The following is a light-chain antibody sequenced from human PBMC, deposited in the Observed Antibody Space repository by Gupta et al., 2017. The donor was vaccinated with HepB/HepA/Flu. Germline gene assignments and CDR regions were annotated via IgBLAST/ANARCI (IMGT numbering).Light chain of an antibody. Sequence: DIQMTQSPSSLSASVGGRVTIACQASQDISKYLNWYQRKPGKAPKLLIYDASNLETGVPSRFSGSGSGTDFTFTISSLQPEDIATYYCQQYDIVPFTFGQGTKVEIK. CDR1: QDISKY. CDR3: QQYDIVPFT. V-gene: IGKV1-33*01. J-gene: IGKJ2*01. CDR2: DAS.